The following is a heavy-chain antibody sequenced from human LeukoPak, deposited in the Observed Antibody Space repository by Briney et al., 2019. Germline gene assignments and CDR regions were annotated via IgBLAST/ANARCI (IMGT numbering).Heavy chain of an antibody. Sequence: GGSLRLSCAASGFTFSSYWMHWVRQAPGKGLVWVSRINSDGSSTSYADSVKGRFTISRDNAKNTLYLQMNSPRAEDTAVYYCARSGSYRGGLDYWGQGTLVAVSS. D-gene: IGHD1-26*01. CDR1: GFTFSSYW. CDR3: ARSGSYRGGLDY. CDR2: INSDGSST. J-gene: IGHJ4*02. V-gene: IGHV3-74*01.